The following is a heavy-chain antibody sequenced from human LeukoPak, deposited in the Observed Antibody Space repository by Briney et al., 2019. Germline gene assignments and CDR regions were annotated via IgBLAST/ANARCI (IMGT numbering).Heavy chain of an antibody. V-gene: IGHV4-59*01. CDR2: IFYSGDT. CDR1: GGSFSNYY. D-gene: IGHD2-2*01. CDR3: ARVAHCSSTTCYQGIFDY. Sequence: SETLSLTCTVSGGSFSNYYWTWIRQSPGRGLEWIGYIFYSGDTNYNPSLKSRVTMSLDTSKNQFSLRLNSVTAADTAVYYCARVAHCSSTTCYQGIFDYWGQGTLVTVSS. J-gene: IGHJ4*02.